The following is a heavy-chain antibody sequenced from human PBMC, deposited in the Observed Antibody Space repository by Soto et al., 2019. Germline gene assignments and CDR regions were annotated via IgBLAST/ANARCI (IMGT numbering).Heavy chain of an antibody. CDR3: ARDISDYYDSSGGLVFDY. CDR2: IYYSGST. J-gene: IGHJ4*02. V-gene: IGHV4-30-4*01. CDR1: GGSISSGDYY. Sequence: PSETLSLTCTVSGGSISSGDYYWSWIRQPPGKGLEWIGYIYYSGSTYYNPSLKSRVTISVDTSKNQFSLKLSSVTAADTAVYYCARDISDYYDSSGGLVFDYWGQGTLVT. D-gene: IGHD3-22*01.